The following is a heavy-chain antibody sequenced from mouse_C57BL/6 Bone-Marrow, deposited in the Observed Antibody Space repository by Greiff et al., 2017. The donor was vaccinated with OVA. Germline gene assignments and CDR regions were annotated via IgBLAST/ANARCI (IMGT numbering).Heavy chain of an antibody. V-gene: IGHV1-50*01. CDR1: GYTFTSYW. Sequence: QVQLKQPGAELVKPGASVKLSCKASGYTFTSYWMQWVKQRPGQGLEWIGEIDPSDSYTNYNQKFKGKATLTVDTSSSTAYMQLSSLTSEDSAVYYCALEAYDDPDMGYWGQGTSVTVSS. CDR2: IDPSDSYT. D-gene: IGHD2-3*01. CDR3: ALEAYDDPDMGY. J-gene: IGHJ4*01.